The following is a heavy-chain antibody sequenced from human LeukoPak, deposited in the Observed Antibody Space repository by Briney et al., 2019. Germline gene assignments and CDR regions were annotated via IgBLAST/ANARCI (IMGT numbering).Heavy chain of an antibody. D-gene: IGHD3-22*01. CDR1: GGPISSGGYY. J-gene: IGHJ4*02. CDR3: ARAGIYDSSGYSYRFFDY. V-gene: IGHV4-31*03. Sequence: SETLSLTCTVSGGPISSGGYYWSWIRQHPGKGLEWIGYIYYSGSTYYNPSLKSRVTISVDTSKNQFSLKLSSVTAADTAVYYCARAGIYDSSGYSYRFFDYWGQGTLVTVSS. CDR2: IYYSGST.